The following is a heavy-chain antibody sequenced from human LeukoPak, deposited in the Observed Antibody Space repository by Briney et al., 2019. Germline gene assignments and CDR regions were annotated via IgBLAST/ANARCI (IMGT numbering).Heavy chain of an antibody. CDR2: IYYSVST. CDR1: GDSVASGGYY. D-gene: IGHD3-10*01. J-gene: IGHJ5*02. CDR3: ARGGRGRNWFDP. V-gene: IGHV4-61*08. Sequence: KPSETLSLTCTVSGDSVASGGYYWKWIRQPPGKGLEWIGYIYYSVSTNYNLSLKSRVTISVDTSENQFSLKLTSVTAADTAVYYCARGGRGRNWFDPWGQGTLVTVSS.